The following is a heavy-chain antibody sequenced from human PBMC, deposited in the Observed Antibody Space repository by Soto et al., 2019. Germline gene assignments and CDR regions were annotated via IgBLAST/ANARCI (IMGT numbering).Heavy chain of an antibody. CDR1: SDSISPGDYY. CDR3: ARGDSTSSTYYYGMDV. Sequence: LXCPVNSDSISPGDYYWSWMSEPPGKGLEWIGYIYYSGSTYYNPSLKSRVTISVDTSKDQFSLKLSSVTAADTAVYYCARGDSTSSTYYYGMDVWGQGTTVTVSS. CDR2: IYYSGST. D-gene: IGHD6-6*01. V-gene: IGHV4-30-4*01. J-gene: IGHJ6*02.